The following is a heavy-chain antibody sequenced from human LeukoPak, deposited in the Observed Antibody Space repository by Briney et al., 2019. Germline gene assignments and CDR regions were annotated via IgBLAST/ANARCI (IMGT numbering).Heavy chain of an antibody. D-gene: IGHD2-8*02. CDR2: TYYRSKWYY. CDR3: AREGPGRDAFDI. CDR1: GDSVSTISAA. V-gene: IGHV6-1*01. J-gene: IGHJ3*02. Sequence: SQTLSLTCAISGDSVSTISAAWNWIRESPSRGLEWLGRTYYRSKWYYDYAVSVKSRLTLSPDTSKNQVSLQMHSVTPEDTAVYYCAREGPGRDAFDIWGQGTMVTVSS.